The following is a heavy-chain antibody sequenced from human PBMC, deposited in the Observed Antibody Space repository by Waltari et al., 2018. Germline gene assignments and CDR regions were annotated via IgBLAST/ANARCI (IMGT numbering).Heavy chain of an antibody. Sequence: QVQLVQSGAEVKKPGSSVKVSCKASGGTFSSYAISWVRQAPGQGLEWMGGIIPIFGTANYAQKVQGRVTMTTDESTSTAYMELSSLRSEDTAVYYCARGWPGGGDYGMDVWGQGTTVTVSS. CDR1: GGTFSSYA. CDR3: ARGWPGGGDYGMDV. CDR2: IIPIFGTA. V-gene: IGHV1-69*05. D-gene: IGHD6-19*01. J-gene: IGHJ6*02.